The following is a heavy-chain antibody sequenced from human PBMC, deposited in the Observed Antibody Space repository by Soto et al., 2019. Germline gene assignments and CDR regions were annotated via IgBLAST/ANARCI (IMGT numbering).Heavy chain of an antibody. CDR3: ATSNHITVTTSDYYYYYGMDV. CDR1: GGSISSYY. J-gene: IGHJ6*02. CDR2: IYYSGST. V-gene: IGHV4-59*01. D-gene: IGHD4-17*01. Sequence: PSETLSLTCTVSGGSISSYYWSWIRQPPGKGLEWIGYIYYSGSTNYNPSLKSRVTISVDTSKNQFSLKLSSVTAADTAVYYCATSNHITVTTSDYYYYYGMDVWGQGTTVTVSS.